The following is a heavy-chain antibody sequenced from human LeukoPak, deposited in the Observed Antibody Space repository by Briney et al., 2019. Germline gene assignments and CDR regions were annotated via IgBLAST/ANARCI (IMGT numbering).Heavy chain of an antibody. V-gene: IGHV4-34*01. Sequence: PSETLSLTCAVYGGSFSGYYWSWIRQPPGKGLEWIGEINHSGSTNYNPSLKSRVTISVDTSKSQFSLTLSSVTAADTAVYYCAIRSGRNYYGVDVWGQGTTVTVSS. J-gene: IGHJ6*02. D-gene: IGHD1-26*01. CDR1: GGSFSGYY. CDR2: INHSGST. CDR3: AIRSGRNYYGVDV.